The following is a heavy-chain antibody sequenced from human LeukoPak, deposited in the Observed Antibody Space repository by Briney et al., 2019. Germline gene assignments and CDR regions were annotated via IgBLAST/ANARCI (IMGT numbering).Heavy chain of an antibody. CDR3: ARTTEGYCSSASCFGFSYSYYMDV. V-gene: IGHV4-59*01. CDR2: IYYSGST. Sequence: PSETLSLTCTVSGGSISNFYWSWIRQFPGKGLEWIGYIYYSGSTNYNPSLKSRVTISVDTSKNQFSLKLSSVIAADTAVYYCARTTEGYCSSASCFGFSYSYYMDVWGKGTTVTISS. J-gene: IGHJ6*03. D-gene: IGHD2-2*01. CDR1: GGSISNFY.